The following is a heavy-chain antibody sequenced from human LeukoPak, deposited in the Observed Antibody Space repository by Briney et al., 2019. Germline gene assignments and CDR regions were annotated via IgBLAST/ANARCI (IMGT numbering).Heavy chain of an antibody. CDR3: ATKQWLAPPPDS. CDR2: INTDGTVT. CDR1: GFTFSKYW. J-gene: IGHJ4*02. Sequence: PGGSLRLSCAASGFTFSKYWMLWVRQAPGKGLEGVSRINTDGTVTTYADSVKGRFTVSRDNADNTMLLQVNSVRDEDTAVYYCATKQWLAPPPDSWGQGTPVTVSS. D-gene: IGHD6-19*01. V-gene: IGHV3-74*01.